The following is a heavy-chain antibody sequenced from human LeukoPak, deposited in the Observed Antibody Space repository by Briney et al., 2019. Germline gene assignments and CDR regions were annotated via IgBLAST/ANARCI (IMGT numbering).Heavy chain of an antibody. V-gene: IGHV1-18*01. D-gene: IGHD6-6*01. Sequence: ASVKVSCKASGYTFTSYDISWVRQAPGQGLEWMGWISAYNGNTNYAQKLQGRVTMTTDTSTSTAYMELRSLRSDDTAVYYCARAISPRIAARLSYMDVWGKGTTVTVSS. CDR2: ISAYNGNT. CDR3: ARAISPRIAARLSYMDV. CDR1: GYTFTSYD. J-gene: IGHJ6*03.